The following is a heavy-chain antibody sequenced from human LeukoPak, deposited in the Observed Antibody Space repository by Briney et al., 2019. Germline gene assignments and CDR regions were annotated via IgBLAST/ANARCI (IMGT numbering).Heavy chain of an antibody. J-gene: IGHJ4*02. Sequence: SETLSLTCTISGGSISRGGYYWSWIRQHPGKGLEWIGYIYYSGSTYYNPSLKGRVTISLVTSKNQFSLKLTSVTAADTARYYCASGDNDPLFDYWGQRTLVTVSS. V-gene: IGHV4-31*03. CDR2: IYYSGST. CDR3: ASGDNDPLFDY. CDR1: GGSISRGGYY. D-gene: IGHD1-1*01.